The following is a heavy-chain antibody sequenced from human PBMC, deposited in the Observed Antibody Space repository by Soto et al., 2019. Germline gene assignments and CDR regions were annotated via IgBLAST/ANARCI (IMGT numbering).Heavy chain of an antibody. CDR1: GFTFNSYG. V-gene: IGHV3-30*18. J-gene: IGHJ4*02. CDR2: ISYDGSNK. CDR3: AKDASDNYYDSSGYYYDFDY. Sequence: QVQLVETGGGVVQPGRSLRLSCAASGFTFNSYGMHWVRQAPGKGLEWVAVISYDGSNKYYADSVKGRFTISRDNSKNTLYLQMNSLRAEDTAVYYCAKDASDNYYDSSGYYYDFDYWGQGTLVTVSS. D-gene: IGHD3-22*01.